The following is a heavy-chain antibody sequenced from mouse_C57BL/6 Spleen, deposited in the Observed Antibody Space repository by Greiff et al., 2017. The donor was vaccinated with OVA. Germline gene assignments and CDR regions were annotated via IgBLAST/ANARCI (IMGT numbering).Heavy chain of an antibody. Sequence: EVKVVESGGGLVKPGGSLKLSCAASGFTFSDYGMHWVRQAPEKGLEWVAYISSGSSTIYYADTVKGRFTISRDNAKNTLFLQMTSLRSEDTAMYYCARRTGTGFDYGGQGTTLTVSS. CDR3: ARRTGTGFDY. J-gene: IGHJ2*01. CDR2: ISSGSSTI. V-gene: IGHV5-17*01. D-gene: IGHD4-1*01. CDR1: GFTFSDYG.